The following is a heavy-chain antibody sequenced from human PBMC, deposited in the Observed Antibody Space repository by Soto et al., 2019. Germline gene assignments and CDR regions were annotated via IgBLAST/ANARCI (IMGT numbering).Heavy chain of an antibody. V-gene: IGHV3-23*01. CDR3: AKAKGRSNFYSSGLDV. CDR2: ITAATGTT. Sequence: GGSLRLSCAASGFTFGSYGMTWVRQAPGKGLECVSGITAATGTTYYADSVKGRFTISRDLSTNTLFLQMNSLRAADSAVYYCAKAKGRSNFYSSGLDVWGPGTTVTVSS. CDR1: GFTFGSYG. J-gene: IGHJ6*02. D-gene: IGHD2-15*01.